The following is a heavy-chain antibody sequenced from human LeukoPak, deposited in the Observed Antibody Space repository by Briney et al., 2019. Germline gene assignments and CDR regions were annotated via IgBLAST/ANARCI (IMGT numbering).Heavy chain of an antibody. V-gene: IGHV3-23*01. D-gene: IGHD3-10*01. J-gene: IGHJ4*02. CDR3: AKDQGRGLGSYSWGNFDY. Sequence: GGSLRLSCAASGFTFSSFAMSWVRQAPGKGLEWVSGISGSGGSTYYADSVKGRFTISRDNSKNTLYLEMNSLRAEDTAVYYCAKDQGRGLGSYSWGNFDYWGQGTLVTVSS. CDR2: ISGSGGST. CDR1: GFTFSSFA.